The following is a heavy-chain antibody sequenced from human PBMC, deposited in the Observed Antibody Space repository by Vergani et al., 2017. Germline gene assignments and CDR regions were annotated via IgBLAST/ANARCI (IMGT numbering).Heavy chain of an antibody. CDR3: ARDRGIMITFGGVIVSNYFDY. CDR2: IKQDGSDK. V-gene: IGHV3-7*01. D-gene: IGHD3-16*02. CDR1: GFTFSSYW. J-gene: IGHJ4*02. Sequence: EVQLVESGGGLVQPGGSLRLSCAASGFTFSSYWMSWVRQAPGKGLEWVANIKQDGSDKYYVDSVKGRFTISIDNAKNSLYLQMNSLRAEDTAVYYCARDRGIMITFGGVIVSNYFDYWGQGTLVTVSS.